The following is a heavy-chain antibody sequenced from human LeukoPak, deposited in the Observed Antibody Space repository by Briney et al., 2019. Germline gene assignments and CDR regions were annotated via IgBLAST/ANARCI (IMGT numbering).Heavy chain of an antibody. J-gene: IGHJ4*02. CDR1: GYTFTSYY. V-gene: IGHV1-46*01. CDR3: ARAVSGHDLFDY. D-gene: IGHD5-12*01. Sequence: GASVKVSCKASGYTFTSYYMHWVRQAPGQGLEWMGIINPSGGSTSYAQKFQGRVTMTRDMSTSTVYMELSSLRSEDTAVYYCARAVSGHDLFDYWGQGTLVTVSS. CDR2: INPSGGST.